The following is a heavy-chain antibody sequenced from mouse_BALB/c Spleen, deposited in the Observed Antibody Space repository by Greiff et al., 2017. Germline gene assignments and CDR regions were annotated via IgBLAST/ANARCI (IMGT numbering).Heavy chain of an antibody. V-gene: IGHV5-6-4*01. CDR1: GFTFSSYT. CDR2: ISSGGSYT. CDR3: TRENPDYYAMDY. J-gene: IGHJ4*01. Sequence: EVKLMESGGGLVKPGGSLKLSCAASGFTFSSYTMSWVRQTPEKRLEWVATISSGGSYTYYPDSVKGRFTISRDNAKNTLYLQMSSLKSEDTAMYYCTRENPDYYAMDYWGQGTSVTVSS.